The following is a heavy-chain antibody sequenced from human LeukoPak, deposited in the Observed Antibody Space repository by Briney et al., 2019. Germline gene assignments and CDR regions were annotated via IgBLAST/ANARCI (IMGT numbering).Heavy chain of an antibody. Sequence: GGSLRLSCAASGFTFSSYGMHWVRQAPGKGLEWVAVIWYDGSNKYYADSVKGRFTISRDNSKNTLYLQMNSLRAEDTAVYYCARFYGSGSGYYYGTDVWGQGTTVTVSS. CDR3: ARFYGSGSGYYYGTDV. J-gene: IGHJ6*02. CDR1: GFTFSSYG. CDR2: IWYDGSNK. V-gene: IGHV3-33*01. D-gene: IGHD3-10*01.